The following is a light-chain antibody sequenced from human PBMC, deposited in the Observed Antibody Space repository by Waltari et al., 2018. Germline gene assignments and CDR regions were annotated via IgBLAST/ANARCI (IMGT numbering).Light chain of an antibody. V-gene: IGKV3-20*01. J-gene: IGKJ1*01. CDR1: QSVGGT. CDR3: QHYVRLPAT. Sequence: EIVLTQSPGTLSLSPGERATLSCRASQSVGGTLAWYQQKPGQAPRLLLYGASIRAPGTPDRFSGTGSGTDSSLTISRLEPEDFAVYYCQHYVRLPATFGQGTKVEIK. CDR2: GAS.